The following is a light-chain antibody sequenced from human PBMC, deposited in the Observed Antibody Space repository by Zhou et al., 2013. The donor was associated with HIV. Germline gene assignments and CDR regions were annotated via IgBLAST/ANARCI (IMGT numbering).Light chain of an antibody. V-gene: IGKV3-20*01. J-gene: IGKJ3*01. CDR2: DTS. Sequence: EIVLTQSPGTLSLSPGERATLSCRASQSVSSRYLAWYQQRPGQAPRVLIYDTSSRATGISDRFSGNGSGTDFTLTISKLEPEDFAVYYCQQYGSSPPFSFGPGTKVDIK. CDR3: QQYGSSPPFS. CDR1: QSVSSRY.